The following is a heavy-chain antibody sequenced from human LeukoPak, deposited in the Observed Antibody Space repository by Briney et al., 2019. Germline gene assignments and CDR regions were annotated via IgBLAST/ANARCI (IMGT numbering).Heavy chain of an antibody. CDR3: ARDSLRYFDWPEYYFDY. CDR1: GGSFSGYY. CDR2: INHSGST. D-gene: IGHD3-9*01. J-gene: IGHJ4*02. V-gene: IGHV4-34*01. Sequence: SETLSLTCAVYGGSFSGYYWSWIRQPPGKGLEWIGEINHSGSTNYNPSLKSRVTISVDTSKNQFSLKLSSVTAADTAVYYCARDSLRYFDWPEYYFDYWGQGTLVTVSS.